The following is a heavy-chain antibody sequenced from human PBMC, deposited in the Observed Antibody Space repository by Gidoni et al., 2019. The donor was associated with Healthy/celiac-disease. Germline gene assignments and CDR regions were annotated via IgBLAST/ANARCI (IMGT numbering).Heavy chain of an antibody. CDR1: GGAFSGYY. Sequence: QVQLQQWGAGLLKPSETLSLTCAAYGGAFSGYYWSWIRQPPGTGLAWIGEINHSGSTNYNPSLKSRVTISVDTSKNQFSLKLSAVTAADTAVYYCASAPTGYSSTRGGYWGQGTLVTVSS. D-gene: IGHD6-13*01. CDR3: ASAPTGYSSTRGGY. J-gene: IGHJ4*02. V-gene: IGHV4-34*01. CDR2: INHSGST.